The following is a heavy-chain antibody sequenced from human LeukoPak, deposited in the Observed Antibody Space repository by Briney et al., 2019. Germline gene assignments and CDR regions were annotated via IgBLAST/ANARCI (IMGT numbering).Heavy chain of an antibody. V-gene: IGHV4-59*01. J-gene: IGHJ4*01. Sequence: PSETLSLTCTISSSSITTYYWSWIRQPPGKGLQWIGHIYYTGSTTYNPSLKSRVTISIDTSNKQFSLKLSSVTAADTAVYYCARGSPNFDYWGHGTLVTVSS. CDR2: IYYTGST. CDR1: SSSITTYY. CDR3: ARGSPNFDY.